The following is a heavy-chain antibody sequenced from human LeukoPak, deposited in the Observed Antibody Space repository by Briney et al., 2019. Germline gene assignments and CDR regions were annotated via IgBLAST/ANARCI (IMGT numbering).Heavy chain of an antibody. J-gene: IGHJ4*02. CDR1: GFTFSSYA. V-gene: IGHV3-30*04. CDR3: ARTGRYGISYYFDY. Sequence: GGSLRLSCAASGFTFSSYAMHWVRQAPGKGLEWVAVISYDGSNKYYADSVKGRFTISRDNSKNTLYLQMNSLRAEDTAVYYCARTGRYGISYYFDYWGQGTLVTVSS. CDR2: ISYDGSNK. D-gene: IGHD1-14*01.